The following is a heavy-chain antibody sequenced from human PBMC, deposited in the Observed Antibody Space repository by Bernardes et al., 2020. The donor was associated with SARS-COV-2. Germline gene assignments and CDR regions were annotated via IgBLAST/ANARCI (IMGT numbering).Heavy chain of an antibody. J-gene: IGHJ4*02. CDR2: INNDGRTI. V-gene: IGHV3-74*01. D-gene: IGHD3-22*01. CDR3: VRSAFSGGSGYFFDS. Sequence: GSLRLSCAASGFRFSNYWTSWVRQAPGKGLEWVSRINNDGRTITYADSVKGRFIISRDNAKNTLYLQMNSLRVEDAAMYYCVRSAFSGGSGYFFDSWGQGTLVTVSS. CDR1: GFRFSNYW.